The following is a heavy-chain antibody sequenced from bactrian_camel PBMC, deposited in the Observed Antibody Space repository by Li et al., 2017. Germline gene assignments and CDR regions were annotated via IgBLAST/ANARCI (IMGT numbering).Heavy chain of an antibody. D-gene: IGHD6*01. V-gene: IGHV3S53*01. J-gene: IGHJ4*01. CDR2: IDSDGDT. CDR3: AEGRGSRGEHCYSLNY. Sequence: HVQLVESGGGSVQAGGSPRLSCVASRSADIYSTYCMGWFRQAPGKEREGIATIDSDGDTAYVESMKGRFTISQDSARNTVYLQMNNLQPEVTATYYCAEGRGSRGEHCYSLNYWGQGTQVTVS. CDR1: ADIYSTYC.